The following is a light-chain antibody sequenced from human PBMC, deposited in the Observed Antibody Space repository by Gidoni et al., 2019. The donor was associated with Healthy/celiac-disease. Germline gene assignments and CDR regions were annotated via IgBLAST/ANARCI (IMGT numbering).Light chain of an antibody. CDR3: CSYAGSYTFV. CDR2: DVS. V-gene: IGLV2-11*01. CDR1: SSDVGGYNY. Sequence: QSPLPQPRPVSGSPGPAVTIACTGTSSDVGGYNYVSWYQQHPGKAPKLMIYDVSKRPSGVPDRCSGSKSGNTASLTISGLQAEDEADYYCCSYAGSYTFVFGGGTKLTVL. J-gene: IGLJ2*01.